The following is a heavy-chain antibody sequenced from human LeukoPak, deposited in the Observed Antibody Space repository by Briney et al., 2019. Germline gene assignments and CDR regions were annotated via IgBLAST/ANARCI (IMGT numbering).Heavy chain of an antibody. V-gene: IGHV3-33*03. D-gene: IGHD6-6*01. Sequence: GGSLRLSCAASGFTFSSYGMHWVRQAPGKGLEWVAVIWYDGSNKYYADSVKGRFTISRDNAKNSLYLQMNSLRAEETAVYYSATHSSSFSYSYLLVWGKGATFTVSS. J-gene: IGHJ6*03. CDR2: IWYDGSNK. CDR1: GFTFSSYG. CDR3: ATHSSSFSYSYLLV.